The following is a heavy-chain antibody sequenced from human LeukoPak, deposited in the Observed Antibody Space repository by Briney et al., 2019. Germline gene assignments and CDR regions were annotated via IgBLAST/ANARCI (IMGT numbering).Heavy chain of an antibody. V-gene: IGHV4-59*01. CDR2: IYYSGGT. Sequence: SETLSLTCTVSGGSISSYYWSWNRQPPGKGLEWIGYIYYSGGTNYNPSLKSRVTISVDTSKNQFSLKLSSVTAADTAVYYCARVVLTAMVRGVKEPNFDYWGQGTLVTVSS. D-gene: IGHD3-10*01. J-gene: IGHJ4*02. CDR3: ARVVLTAMVRGVKEPNFDY. CDR1: GGSISSYY.